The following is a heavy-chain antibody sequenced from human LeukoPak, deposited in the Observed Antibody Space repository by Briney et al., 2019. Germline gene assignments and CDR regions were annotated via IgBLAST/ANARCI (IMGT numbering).Heavy chain of an antibody. CDR3: AIGRVNYGY. Sequence: ASVKVSCKPSTYTSTSFDISCVRQATGQGLEWMGWMNPNSGNTGYAQKFQGRVTMTRNTSISTGYMELSSLRSEGTAVYYCAIGRVNYGYWGQGTLVTVSS. CDR1: TYTSTSFD. CDR2: MNPNSGNT. J-gene: IGHJ4*02. D-gene: IGHD4-11*01. V-gene: IGHV1-8*01.